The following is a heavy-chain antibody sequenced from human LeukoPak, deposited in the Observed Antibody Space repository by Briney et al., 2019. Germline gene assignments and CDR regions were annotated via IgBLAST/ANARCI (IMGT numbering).Heavy chain of an antibody. J-gene: IGHJ4*02. CDR2: IKQDGSEK. V-gene: IGHV3-7*01. CDR1: GFIFRNYA. Sequence: GGSLRLSCVVSGFIFRNYAMTWVRQAPGKGLEWVANIKQDGSEKYYVDSVRGRFTISRDNATNSLYLQMNSLRAEDTAVYYCARDLNYFDYWGQGTLVTVSS. CDR3: ARDLNYFDY.